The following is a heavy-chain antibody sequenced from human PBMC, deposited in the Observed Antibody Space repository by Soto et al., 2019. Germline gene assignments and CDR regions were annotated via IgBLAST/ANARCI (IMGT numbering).Heavy chain of an antibody. CDR3: ARGFGDY. V-gene: IGHV1-3*01. CDR2: INAGNGKT. D-gene: IGHD3-10*01. CDR1: GYTFTSYA. Sequence: QVQLVQSGAEVKKPGASVKVSCKASGYTFTSYAMHWVRQAPGQRLEWMGWINAGNGKTKYSQKFQRRVNITRDTSASTAYMELSSLRSEDTAVYYCARGFGDYWGQGTLVTVSS. J-gene: IGHJ4*02.